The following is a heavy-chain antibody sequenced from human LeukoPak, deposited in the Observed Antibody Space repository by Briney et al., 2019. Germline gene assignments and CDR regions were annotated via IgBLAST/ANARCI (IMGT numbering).Heavy chain of an antibody. D-gene: IGHD6-13*01. Sequence: PGGSLRLSCAASGFTFSSYWMSWVRQAPGKGLEWVANIKQDGSEKYYVDSVKGRFTISRDNAKNSLYLQMNSLRAEDTAVYYCARDGWQQQLVRYYYYYMDVWGKGTTVTVSS. V-gene: IGHV3-7*01. J-gene: IGHJ6*03. CDR2: IKQDGSEK. CDR1: GFTFSSYW. CDR3: ARDGWQQQLVRYYYYYMDV.